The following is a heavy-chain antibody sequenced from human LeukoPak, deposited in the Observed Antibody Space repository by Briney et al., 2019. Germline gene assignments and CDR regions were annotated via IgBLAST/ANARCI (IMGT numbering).Heavy chain of an antibody. J-gene: IGHJ4*02. CDR2: ISSSGVNI. Sequence: GGSLRLSCAASGFTFSRYAMIWVRQAPGKGLEWVSIISSSGVNIHYTDSVKGRFTISRDNSKNTLFLHMNSLRAEDTAMYYCAKGVSAAAFDYWAQGTLVTVS. CDR1: GFTFSRYA. V-gene: IGHV3-23*01. CDR3: AKGVSAAAFDY. D-gene: IGHD2-2*01.